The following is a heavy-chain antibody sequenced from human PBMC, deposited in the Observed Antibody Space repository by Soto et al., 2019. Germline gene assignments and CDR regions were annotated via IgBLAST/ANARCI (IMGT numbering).Heavy chain of an antibody. V-gene: IGHV4-39*01. CDR1: GGSISSSSYY. Sequence: SETLSLTCTVSGGSISSSSYYWGWIRQPPGKGLEWIGSIYYSGSTYYNPSLKSRVTISVDTSKNQFSLKLSSVTAADTAVYYCARRGRSAGINYYYYYGMDVWGQGTTVTVSS. CDR2: IYYSGST. J-gene: IGHJ6*02. CDR3: ARRGRSAGINYYYYYGMDV. D-gene: IGHD1-26*01.